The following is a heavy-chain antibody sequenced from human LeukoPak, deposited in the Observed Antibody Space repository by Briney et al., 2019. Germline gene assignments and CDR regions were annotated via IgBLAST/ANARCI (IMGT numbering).Heavy chain of an antibody. D-gene: IGHD2-15*01. CDR1: GGSLSSYY. V-gene: IGHV4-59*08. CDR3: ARHVAPDMDYFDY. CDR2: ARYTGST. J-gene: IGHJ4*02. Sequence: SETLSLTCTVSGGSLSSYYWSWIRQPPGKRPEWLAYARYTGSTNYNPSLKSRLTISVDTSKNQFSLTLTSVTAADTAVYYCARHVAPDMDYFDYWGPGTLVTVSP.